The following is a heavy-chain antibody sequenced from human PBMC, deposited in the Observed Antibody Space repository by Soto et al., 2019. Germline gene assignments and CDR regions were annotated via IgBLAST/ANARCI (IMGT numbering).Heavy chain of an antibody. CDR3: ARVVAYLGYFCGGSCAKSNYYCYYYMDD. CDR1: GGSFSGYY. Sequence: SETLSLTCAVYGGSFSGYYWSWIRQPPGKEMEWIGEINHSGSTNYNPSLKSRVTISVDTSKNQFSLKLSSWTAADTSVYYSARVVAYLGYFCGGSCAKSNYYCYYYMDDWGQGTMVTVSS. J-gene: IGHJ6*02. D-gene: IGHD2-15*01. CDR2: INHSGST. V-gene: IGHV4-34*01.